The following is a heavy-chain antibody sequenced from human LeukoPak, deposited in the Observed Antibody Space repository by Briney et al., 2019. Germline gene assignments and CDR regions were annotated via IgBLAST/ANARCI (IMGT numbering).Heavy chain of an antibody. Sequence: SETLSLTCAVYGGSFSGYYWSWIRQPPGKGLEWIGEINHSGSTNYNPSLKSRVTISVDTSKNQFSLKLSSVPAADTAVYYCASLYCSGGSCYSETYYSYGMDVWGQGTTVTVSS. D-gene: IGHD2-15*01. J-gene: IGHJ6*02. CDR1: GGSFSGYY. CDR3: ASLYCSGGSCYSETYYSYGMDV. CDR2: INHSGST. V-gene: IGHV4-34*01.